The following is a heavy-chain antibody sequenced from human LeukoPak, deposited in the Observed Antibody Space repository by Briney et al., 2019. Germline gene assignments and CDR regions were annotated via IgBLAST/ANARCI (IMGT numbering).Heavy chain of an antibody. J-gene: IGHJ4*02. CDR3: VSFYETY. CDR2: INSDVSWT. D-gene: IGHD2/OR15-2a*01. Sequence: GGSLRLSCAASVNYWMHWVRQAPGKGLVWVSHINSDVSWTSYADSVKGRFTISKDNAKNTVYLQMNSLRAEDTAVYYCVSFYETYWGRGTLVTVSS. CDR1: VNYW. V-gene: IGHV3-74*01.